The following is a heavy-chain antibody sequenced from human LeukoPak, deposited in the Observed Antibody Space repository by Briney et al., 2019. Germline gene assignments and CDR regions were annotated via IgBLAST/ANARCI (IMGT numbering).Heavy chain of an antibody. CDR1: GYTFTSYG. D-gene: IGHD1-26*01. J-gene: IGHJ4*02. CDR2: ISAHNGNT. CDR3: ARERDSGSDFDY. V-gene: IGHV1-18*01. Sequence: ASVKVSCKASGYTFTSYGISWVRQAPGQGLEWMGWISAHNGNTNYAQKLQGRVTMTTDTSTSTAYMELRSLRSDDTAVYYCARERDSGSDFDYWGQGTLVTVSS.